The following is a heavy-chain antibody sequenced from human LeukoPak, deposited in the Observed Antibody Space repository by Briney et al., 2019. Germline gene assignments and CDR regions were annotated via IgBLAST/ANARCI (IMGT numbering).Heavy chain of an antibody. J-gene: IGHJ4*02. Sequence: PGGSLRLPCAASGFTFSSYAMSWVRQAPGKGLEWVSAISGSGGSTYYADSVKGRFTISRDNSKNTLYLQMNSLRAEDTAVYYCAKGLTMVRGIRDWGQGTLVTVSS. V-gene: IGHV3-23*01. CDR3: AKGLTMVRGIRD. CDR1: GFTFSSYA. D-gene: IGHD3-10*01. CDR2: ISGSGGST.